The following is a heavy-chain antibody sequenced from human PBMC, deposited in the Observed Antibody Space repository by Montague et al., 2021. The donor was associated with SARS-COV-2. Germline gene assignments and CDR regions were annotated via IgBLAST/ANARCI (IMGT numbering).Heavy chain of an antibody. D-gene: IGHD5-18*01. V-gene: IGHV4-61*02. CDR2: MYISGIS. CDR3: ARSHAYGYRADAHDI. Sequence: TLSLTCTVSGDSISSGNFHWNWIRQPAGEGPEWIGRMYISGISDYNPSLKSRVTISLDTSKNQVSLKLTSVTAADMAVYYCARSHAYGYRADAHDIWGQGTMVTVSS. J-gene: IGHJ3*02. CDR1: GDSISSGNFH.